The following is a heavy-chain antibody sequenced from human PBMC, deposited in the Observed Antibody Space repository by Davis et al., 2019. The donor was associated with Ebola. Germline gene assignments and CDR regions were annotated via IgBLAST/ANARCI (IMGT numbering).Heavy chain of an antibody. CDR2: IYPSGSA. D-gene: IGHD6-6*01. J-gene: IGHJ5*02. V-gene: IGHV4-30-2*01. CDR1: GASISSGAYS. CDR3: ARAARTTVGWFDP. Sequence: MPSETLSLTCAVSGASISSGAYSWSWIRQPPGKGLEWIGYIYPSGSAYYNPSLKSRVTISVDTSKNQFSLKLNSVTSSDTAVYYCARAARTTVGWFDPWGQGTLVTVSS.